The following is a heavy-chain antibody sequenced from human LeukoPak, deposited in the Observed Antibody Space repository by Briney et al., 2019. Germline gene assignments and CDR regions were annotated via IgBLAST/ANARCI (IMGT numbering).Heavy chain of an antibody. J-gene: IGHJ5*02. Sequence: SETLSLTCTVSGGSISGYYWSWIRQPPGKGLEWIGYIYYSGSTNYNPSLKSRVTISVDTSKNQFSLKLSSVTAADTAVYYCARVPYSSGWVRWFDPWGQGTLVTVSS. V-gene: IGHV4-59*01. CDR3: ARVPYSSGWVRWFDP. CDR2: IYYSGST. CDR1: GGSISGYY. D-gene: IGHD6-19*01.